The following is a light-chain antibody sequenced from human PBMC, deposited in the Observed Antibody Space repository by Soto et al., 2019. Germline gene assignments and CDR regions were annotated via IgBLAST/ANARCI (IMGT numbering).Light chain of an antibody. CDR1: QSVSSSY. Sequence: EIVLTQSPGTLSLSPGERATLSCRASQSVSSSYLAWSQQRPCQAPRLLIYGASSRAPGIPDRFSGSGSGTDFTLTISRLEPEDFAVYYCQQYGSSPPITFGQGTRLEI. CDR3: QQYGSSPPIT. V-gene: IGKV3-20*01. CDR2: GAS. J-gene: IGKJ5*01.